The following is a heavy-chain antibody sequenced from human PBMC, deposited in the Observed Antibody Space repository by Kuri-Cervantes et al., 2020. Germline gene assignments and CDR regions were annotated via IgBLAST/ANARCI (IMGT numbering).Heavy chain of an antibody. J-gene: IGHJ5*02. Sequence: ASVKVSCKASGYTFTSYGISWVRQAPGQGLEWMGWISAYNGNTNYAQKLQGRVTMTTDTSTSTAYMELSSLRSEDTAVYYCATSSSWYNHNWFDPWGQGTRVNRSS. CDR3: ATSSSWYNHNWFDP. CDR2: ISAYNGNT. D-gene: IGHD6-13*01. CDR1: GYTFTSYG. V-gene: IGHV1-18*01.